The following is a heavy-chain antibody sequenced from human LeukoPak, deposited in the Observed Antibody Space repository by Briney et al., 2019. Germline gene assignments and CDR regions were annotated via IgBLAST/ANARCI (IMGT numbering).Heavy chain of an antibody. Sequence: GGSLRLSCAASGFTFSSYAMNWVRQAPGKGLEWVSAIGGRGGSTYYADSVKGRFTISRDNSKNTLYLQMHSLRAEDTAVYYCAKDNVAAAGRYFDYWGQGTLVTVSS. J-gene: IGHJ4*02. V-gene: IGHV3-23*01. CDR2: IGGRGGST. D-gene: IGHD6-13*01. CDR3: AKDNVAAAGRYFDY. CDR1: GFTFSSYA.